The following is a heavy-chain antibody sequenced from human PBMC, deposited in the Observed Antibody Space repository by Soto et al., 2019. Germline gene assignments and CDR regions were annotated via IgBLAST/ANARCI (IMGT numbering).Heavy chain of an antibody. V-gene: IGHV3-33*01. Sequence: SLRLSCSASGFTFSSYGMHWVRHSPFKLLECVSVIWYDGSNKYYADSVKGRFTISRDNSKNTLYLQMNSLRAEDTAVYYCARELESSGYSYGGTLDYYYYGMEVWGQGTTVTVSS. D-gene: IGHD5-18*01. CDR3: ARELESSGYSYGGTLDYYYYGMEV. J-gene: IGHJ6*02. CDR1: GFTFSSYG. CDR2: IWYDGSNK.